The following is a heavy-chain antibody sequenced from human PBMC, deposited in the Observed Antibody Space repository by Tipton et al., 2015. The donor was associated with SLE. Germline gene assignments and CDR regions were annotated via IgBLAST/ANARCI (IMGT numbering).Heavy chain of an antibody. Sequence: TLSLTCTVSDDSISPYYWSWIRQPPGKGLEWIGEVYHSGRTDSNPSLKSRVTISVDTSTNQFSLNLTSVTAADTAVYYCARAVPRGSTSGYWYFDLWGRGTLVTVSS. CDR3: ARAVPRGSTSGYWYFDL. V-gene: IGHV4-34*01. D-gene: IGHD6-6*01. CDR1: DDSISPYY. CDR2: VYHSGRT. J-gene: IGHJ2*01.